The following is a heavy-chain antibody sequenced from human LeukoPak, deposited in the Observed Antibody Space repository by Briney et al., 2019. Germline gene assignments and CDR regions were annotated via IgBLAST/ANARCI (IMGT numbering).Heavy chain of an antibody. CDR2: ISAYNGNT. CDR3: ARAGVVEMATIGFDY. CDR1: GYTFTSYG. Sequence: ASVKVSCKASGYTFTSYGISWVRQAPGQGLEWMGWISAYNGNTNYAQKFQRRVTITRDTSASTAYMELSSLRSEDTAVYSCARAGVVEMATIGFDYWGLGTLVTVSS. V-gene: IGHV1-18*01. J-gene: IGHJ4*02. D-gene: IGHD5-24*01.